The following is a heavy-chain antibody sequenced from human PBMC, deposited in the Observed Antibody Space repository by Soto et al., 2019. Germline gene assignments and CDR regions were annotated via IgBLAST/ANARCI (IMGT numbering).Heavy chain of an antibody. CDR3: ARDNILGILYGGMDV. Sequence: SETLSLTCTVSGGSISSGDYYWSWIRQPPGKGLEWIGYIYYSGSTYYNPSLKSRATISVDTSKNQFSLKLSSVTAADTAVYYCARDNILGILYGGMDVWGQGTTVTVSS. V-gene: IGHV4-30-4*01. CDR2: IYYSGST. D-gene: IGHD3-3*01. J-gene: IGHJ6*02. CDR1: GGSISSGDYY.